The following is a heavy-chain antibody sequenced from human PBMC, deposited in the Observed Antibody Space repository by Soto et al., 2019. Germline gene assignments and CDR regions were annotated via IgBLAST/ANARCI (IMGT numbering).Heavy chain of an antibody. V-gene: IGHV4-31*03. CDR1: GGSISSGGYY. D-gene: IGHD2-2*01. CDR2: IYYSGST. CDR3: ARVEVVVPAAISAYYYYYMDV. J-gene: IGHJ6*03. Sequence: QVQLQESGPGLVKPSQTLSLTCTVSGGSISSGGYYWSWIRQHPGKGLEWIGYIYYSGSTYYNPSLKSRVTISVDTSKNQFSLKLSSVTAADTAVYYCARVEVVVPAAISAYYYYYMDVWGKGTTVTVSS.